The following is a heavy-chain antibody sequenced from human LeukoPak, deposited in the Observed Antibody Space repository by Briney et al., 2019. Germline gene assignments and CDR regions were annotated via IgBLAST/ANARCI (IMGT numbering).Heavy chain of an antibody. D-gene: IGHD6-19*01. V-gene: IGHV4-39*07. CDR1: GGSISSSSDY. CDR3: ARESTLAVAGVVTVDY. Sequence: SETLSLTCIVSGGSISSSSDYWGWIRQPPGKGLEWIGSIYYSGSTYYNPSLKSRVTISVGTSKNQFSLKLSSVTAADTAVYYCARESTLAVAGVVTVDYWGQGTLVTVSS. CDR2: IYYSGST. J-gene: IGHJ4*02.